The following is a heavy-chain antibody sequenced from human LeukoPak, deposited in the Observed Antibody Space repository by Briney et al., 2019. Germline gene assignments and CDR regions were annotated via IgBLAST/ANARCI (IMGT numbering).Heavy chain of an antibody. V-gene: IGHV3-23*01. J-gene: IGHJ4*02. CDR3: AKPDRITMVRGVIIYPDY. CDR2: ISGSGGST. CDR1: GFTFSGYA. D-gene: IGHD3-10*01. Sequence: PGGSLRLSCAASGFTFSGYAMSWVRQAPGKGLERVSAISGSGGSTYYADSVKGRFTISRDNSKNTLYLQMNSLRAEDTAVYYCAKPDRITMVRGVIIYPDYWGQGTLVTVSS.